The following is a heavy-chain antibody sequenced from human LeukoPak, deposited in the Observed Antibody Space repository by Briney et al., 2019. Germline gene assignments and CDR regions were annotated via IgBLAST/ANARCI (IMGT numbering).Heavy chain of an antibody. J-gene: IGHJ6*03. CDR3: ARGRNSSSSGFYYYYMDV. D-gene: IGHD6-6*01. V-gene: IGHV3-11*04. Sequence: GGSLRLSCAASGFTFSDYYMSWIRQAPGKGLEWVSYISSSGSTIYYADSVKGRFTISRDNAKNSLYLQMNSLRAEDTAVYYCARGRNSSSSGFYYYYMDVWGRGTTVTVSS. CDR1: GFTFSDYY. CDR2: ISSSGSTI.